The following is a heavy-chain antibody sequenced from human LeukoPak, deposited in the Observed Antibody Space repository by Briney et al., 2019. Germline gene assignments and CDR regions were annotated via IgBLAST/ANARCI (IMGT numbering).Heavy chain of an antibody. J-gene: IGHJ6*03. Sequence: SETLSLTCTVSGGSISSYYWSWIRQPPGKGLEWIGYIYYSGSTNYNPSLKSRVTISVDTSKNQFSLKLSSVTAADTAVYYCARDTRGWYNYYYYYYMDVWGKGTTVTISS. V-gene: IGHV4-59*01. CDR2: IYYSGST. CDR1: GGSISSYY. CDR3: ARDTRGWYNYYYYYYMDV. D-gene: IGHD6-19*01.